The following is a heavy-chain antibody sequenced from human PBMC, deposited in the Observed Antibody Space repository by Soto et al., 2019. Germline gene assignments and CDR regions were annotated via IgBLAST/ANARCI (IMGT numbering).Heavy chain of an antibody. D-gene: IGHD2-15*01. J-gene: IGHJ4*02. Sequence: LRLSCAASGFTVSSIYMNWVRQAPGKGLEWVSVIYSGGSTYYADSVKGRFTISRDNSKNTVYLQMNSLRAEDTAVYYCARLGCPYRYCSGVDYWGQGTLVTVSS. CDR2: IYSGGST. V-gene: IGHV3-53*01. CDR1: GFTVSSIY. CDR3: ARLGCPYRYCSGVDY.